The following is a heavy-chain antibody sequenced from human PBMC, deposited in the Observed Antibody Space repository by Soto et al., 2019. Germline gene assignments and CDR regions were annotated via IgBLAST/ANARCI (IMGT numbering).Heavy chain of an antibody. CDR1: GFTFSSYA. Sequence: GGSLRLSCAASGFTFSSYAMHWVRQAPGKGLEWVAVISYDGSNKYYADSVKGRFTISRDNSKNTLYLQMNSLRAEDTAVYYCARDRRYYDSSGKVDYWGQGTLVTVSS. CDR2: ISYDGSNK. CDR3: ARDRRYYDSSGKVDY. D-gene: IGHD3-22*01. J-gene: IGHJ4*02. V-gene: IGHV3-30-3*01.